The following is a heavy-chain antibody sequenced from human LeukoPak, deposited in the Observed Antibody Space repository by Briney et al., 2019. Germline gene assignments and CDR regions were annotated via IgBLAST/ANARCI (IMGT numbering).Heavy chain of an antibody. V-gene: IGHV4-59*01. CDR2: IYYSGSA. D-gene: IGHD3-22*01. CDR3: ARSFSPNYYDLLDY. CDR1: GGSISTYY. Sequence: PSETLSLTCTVSGGSISTYYWSWIRQPPGKGLEWIGYIYYSGSANYNPSLKSRVTISLDTSKNQFSLKLNSVTAADTAMYYCARSFSPNYYDLLDYWGQGTLVTVSS. J-gene: IGHJ4*02.